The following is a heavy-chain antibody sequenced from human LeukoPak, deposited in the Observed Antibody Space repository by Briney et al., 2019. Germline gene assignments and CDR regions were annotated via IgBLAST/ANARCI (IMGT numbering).Heavy chain of an antibody. CDR2: ISAYNGYT. CDR3: AKGHAASRIAVAGKGPSNF. J-gene: IGHJ4*02. D-gene: IGHD6-19*01. Sequence: ASVKVSCKASGYTFTSYGISWVRQAPGQGLEWMGWISAYNGYTNYAQKFQGRVTMTTDTSTRTAYMELRSLRSDDTAIYYCAKGHAASRIAVAGKGPSNFWGQGTLVTVSS. V-gene: IGHV1-18*01. CDR1: GYTFTSYG.